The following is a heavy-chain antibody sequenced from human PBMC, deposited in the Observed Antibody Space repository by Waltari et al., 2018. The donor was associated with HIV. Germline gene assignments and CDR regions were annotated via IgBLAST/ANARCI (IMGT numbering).Heavy chain of an antibody. CDR2: IYYSGST. D-gene: IGHD6-19*01. CDR3: ARVHLGPGYSSGWYNY. V-gene: IGHV4-61*01. CDR1: GGSVSSGSYY. J-gene: IGHJ4*02. Sequence: QVQLQESGPGLVKPSATLSLTCTVSGGSVSSGSYYWSWLRQPPGKGLEWIGYIYYSGSTNYNPSLKSRVTISVDTSKNQFSLKLSSVTAADTAVYYCARVHLGPGYSSGWYNYWGQGTLVTVSS.